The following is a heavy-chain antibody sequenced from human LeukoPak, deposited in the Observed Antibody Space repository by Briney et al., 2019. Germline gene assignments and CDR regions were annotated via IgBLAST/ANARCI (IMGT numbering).Heavy chain of an antibody. D-gene: IGHD5-24*01. CDR2: IIPIFGTA. CDR1: GYTFTTYY. Sequence: ASVKVSCKPFGYTFTTYYIHWVRQAPGQGLEWMGGIIPIFGTANYAQKFQGRVTITADESTSTAYMELSSLRSEDTAVYYCARSRDGYNHADAFDIWGQGTMVTVS. V-gene: IGHV1-69*13. J-gene: IGHJ3*02. CDR3: ARSRDGYNHADAFDI.